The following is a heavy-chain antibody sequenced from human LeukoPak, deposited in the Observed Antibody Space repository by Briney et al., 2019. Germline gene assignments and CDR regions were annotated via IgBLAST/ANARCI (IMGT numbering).Heavy chain of an antibody. J-gene: IGHJ4*02. Sequence: GGSLRLSCAASGFNFSSYWMHWVRQAPGKGLVWISRINYDGTTTSYADSVKGRFTISRDNAKNSLYLQMNSLRAEDTAVYYCARGDYSGSYYPYWGQGTLVTVSS. CDR2: INYDGTTT. CDR3: ARGDYSGSYYPY. CDR1: GFNFSSYW. V-gene: IGHV3-74*01. D-gene: IGHD1-26*01.